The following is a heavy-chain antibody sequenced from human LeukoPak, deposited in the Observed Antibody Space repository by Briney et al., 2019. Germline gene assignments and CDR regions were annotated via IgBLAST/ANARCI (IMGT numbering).Heavy chain of an antibody. CDR3: AKTKGRSRHYYYGMDV. V-gene: IGHV3-23*01. CDR2: ISGSGGST. Sequence: QPGGSLRLSCAASGFTFISYAMSWVRQAPGKGLEWVSAISGSGGSTYYADSVKGRFTISRDNSKNTLYLQMNSLRAEDTAVYYCAKTKGRSRHYYYGMDVWGQGTTVTVSS. J-gene: IGHJ6*02. CDR1: GFTFISYA.